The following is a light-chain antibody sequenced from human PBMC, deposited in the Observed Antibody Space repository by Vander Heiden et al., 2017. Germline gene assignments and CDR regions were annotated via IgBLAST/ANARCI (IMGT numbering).Light chain of an antibody. CDR1: QSISSY. CDR2: ATS. CDR3: QQRDSTPRT. Sequence: DIQMTQSPSSLSASVGDRVTITCRASQSISSYLNWYQQKPGKAPKLLIYATSSLQSGVPSRFSGSGSGTDFTLTISRLQPEDFATYYCQQRDSTPRTFGGRTKVEIK. V-gene: IGKV1-39*01. J-gene: IGKJ4*01.